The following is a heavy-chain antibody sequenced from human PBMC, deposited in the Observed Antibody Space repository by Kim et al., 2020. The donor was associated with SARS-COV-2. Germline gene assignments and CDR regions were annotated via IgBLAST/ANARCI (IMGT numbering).Heavy chain of an antibody. V-gene: IGHV3-15*01. Sequence: TDYAAPVKGRFTISRDDSKNTLYLQMNSLKTEDTAVYYCTTDLINLPMGVWGQGTTVTVSS. J-gene: IGHJ6*02. CDR2: T. CDR3: TTDLINLPMGV.